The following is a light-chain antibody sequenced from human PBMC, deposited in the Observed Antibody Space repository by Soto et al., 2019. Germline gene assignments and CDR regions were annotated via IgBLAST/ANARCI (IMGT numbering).Light chain of an antibody. CDR3: SPYTSSSTRV. Sequence: QSVLTQPASVNGSPGQSIAISCTGTSSDVGGYNYVSWYQQHPGRAPKLMIYDVSNRPSGVSDRFSGSKSGNTAPLTISGLQAEDEADYYCSPYTSSSTRVFGTGTKVTVL. V-gene: IGLV2-14*03. CDR1: SSDVGGYNY. J-gene: IGLJ1*01. CDR2: DVS.